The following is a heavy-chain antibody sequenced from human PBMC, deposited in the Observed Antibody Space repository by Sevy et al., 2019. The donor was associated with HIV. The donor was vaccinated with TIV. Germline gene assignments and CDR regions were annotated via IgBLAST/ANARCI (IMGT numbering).Heavy chain of an antibody. J-gene: IGHJ6*02. CDR2: SNEDGSTT. D-gene: IGHD3-16*01. CDR1: GFTFSSYW. CDR3: ARDIGGLGSF. V-gene: IGHV3-74*01. Sequence: GGSLRLSCAASGFTFSSYWMHWVRQAPGKGLVWVSRSNEDGSTTNYADSVKGRFTISRDNAKNTLYLQMHSLRAEDTAVYYCARDIGGLGSFWGQGTTDTVSS.